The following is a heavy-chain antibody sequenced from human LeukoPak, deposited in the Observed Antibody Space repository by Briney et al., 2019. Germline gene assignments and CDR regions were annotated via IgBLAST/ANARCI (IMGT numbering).Heavy chain of an antibody. CDR1: GGTFSSYA. CDR3: ARVRQQLVGKFYYFDY. D-gene: IGHD6-13*01. J-gene: IGHJ4*02. V-gene: IGHV1-69*06. Sequence: SVKVSCKASGGTFSSYAISWVRQAPGQGLEWMGGIIPIFGTANYAQKFQGRVTITADKSTSTAYMELSSLRSEDTAVYYCARVRQQLVGKFYYFDYWGQGTLVTVSS. CDR2: IIPIFGTA.